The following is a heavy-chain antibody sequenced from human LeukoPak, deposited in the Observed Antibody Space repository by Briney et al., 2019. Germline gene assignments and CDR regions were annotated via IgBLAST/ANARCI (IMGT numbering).Heavy chain of an antibody. CDR2: ISSSCSNI. Sequence: GGSLRLSCAASGFTFSIHEMNWVRLAPGKGLEWVSFISSSCSNIYYAVSVKGRLTISRDNPKNWLYLQMNSLRAEDTAVFCCARGGSPGYNYNAFDVWGEGTMVTVSS. J-gene: IGHJ3*01. CDR1: GFTFSIHE. V-gene: IGHV3-48*03. CDR3: ARGGSPGYNYNAFDV. D-gene: IGHD3-16*01.